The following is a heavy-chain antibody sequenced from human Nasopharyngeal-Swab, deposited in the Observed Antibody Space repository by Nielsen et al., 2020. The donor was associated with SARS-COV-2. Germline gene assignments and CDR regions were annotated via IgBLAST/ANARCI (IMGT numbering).Heavy chain of an antibody. CDR1: GFTFSDSA. CDR3: TRCGGGCYSGRDY. Sequence: GESLKISCAASGFTFSDSAIHWVRQPSGKGLEWVALISSKVNTYATAYAASVKGRFIIFRDDPTNTAYLQMNSLKTEDTAVYYCTRCGGGCYSGRDYWGQGTLITVSS. D-gene: IGHD2-15*01. J-gene: IGHJ4*02. CDR2: ISSKVNTYAT. V-gene: IGHV3-73*01.